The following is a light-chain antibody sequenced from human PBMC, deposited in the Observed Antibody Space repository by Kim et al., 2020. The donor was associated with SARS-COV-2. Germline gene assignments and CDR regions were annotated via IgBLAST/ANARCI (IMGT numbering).Light chain of an antibody. CDR3: AAWDDSLDGPV. J-gene: IGLJ2*01. V-gene: IGLV1-44*01. Sequence: GQRVAISCSGASSNIGSNTVNWYQQLPGTAPKVLIYSNNKRASGVPDRFSASKSGTSASLAISGLQSEDEADYHCAAWDDSLDGPVFGGGTKLTVL. CDR1: SSNIGSNT. CDR2: SNN.